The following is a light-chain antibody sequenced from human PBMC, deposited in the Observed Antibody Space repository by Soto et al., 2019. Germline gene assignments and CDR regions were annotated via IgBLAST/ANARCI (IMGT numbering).Light chain of an antibody. Sequence: QSVLTQPPSASGTPGQRVTISCSGRSSNIGNNYVCWYQQLPGSAPKLLIYKNDQRPSGVPDRFSGSKSGTSASLAISGLRSEDEGDYYCAAWDDRLSGYVVLGGGTKVTVL. J-gene: IGLJ2*01. CDR3: AAWDDRLSGYVV. CDR1: SSNIGNNY. CDR2: KND. V-gene: IGLV1-47*01.